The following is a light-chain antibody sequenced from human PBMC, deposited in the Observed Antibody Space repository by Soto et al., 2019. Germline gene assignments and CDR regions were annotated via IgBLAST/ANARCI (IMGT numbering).Light chain of an antibody. CDR1: QGISSY. V-gene: IGKV1-9*01. CDR2: AAS. CDR3: QQLNSYPFT. Sequence: DRQLISFPSFLSAYVGDRVTITCRASQGISSYLAWYQQKPGKAPKLLIYAASTLQSGVPSRFSGSGSGTEFTLTISSLQPEDFATYYCQQLNSYPFTFGGGTKVDIK. J-gene: IGKJ4*01.